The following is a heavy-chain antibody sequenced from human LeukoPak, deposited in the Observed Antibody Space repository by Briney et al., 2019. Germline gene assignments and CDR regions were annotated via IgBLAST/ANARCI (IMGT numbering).Heavy chain of an antibody. CDR3: ARLSGGSSFYAFDI. CDR1: GGSISSSNW. J-gene: IGHJ3*02. Sequence: SSETLSLTCAVSGGSISSSNWWSWVRQPPGKGLEWIGEIYHSGSTNYNPSLKSRVTISVDKSKNQFSLKLSSVTAADTAVYYCARLSGGSSFYAFDIWGQGTMVTVSS. D-gene: IGHD2-15*01. CDR2: IYHSGST. V-gene: IGHV4-4*02.